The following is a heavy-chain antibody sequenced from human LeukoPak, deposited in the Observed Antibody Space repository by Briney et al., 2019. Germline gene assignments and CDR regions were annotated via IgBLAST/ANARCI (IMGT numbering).Heavy chain of an antibody. D-gene: IGHD2-2*01. Sequence: PGGSLRLSCAASGFTFSTYWMSWVRQAPGKGLEWVANINQDGSEKYYVDSVKGRFTISRDNAKNSLYLQMNSLRAEDTAVYYCATSRLYCSSISCPPVDYWGQGTLVTVSS. CDR1: GFTFSTYW. V-gene: IGHV3-7*01. CDR2: INQDGSEK. CDR3: ATSRLYCSSISCPPVDY. J-gene: IGHJ4*02.